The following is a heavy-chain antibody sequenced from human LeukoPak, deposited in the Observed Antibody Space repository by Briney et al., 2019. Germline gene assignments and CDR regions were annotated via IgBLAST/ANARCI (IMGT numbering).Heavy chain of an antibody. D-gene: IGHD1-7*01. J-gene: IGHJ4*02. CDR2: IRSKANSYAT. CDR1: GFTFSGSA. CDR3: AKDERNWNYNLASQTYD. V-gene: IGHV3-73*01. Sequence: GGSLRLSCAASGFTFSGSAMHWVRQASGKGLEWVGRIRSKANSYATAYAASVKGRFTISRDDSKNTAYLQMNSLKTEDTAVYYCAKDERNWNYNLASQTYDWGQGTLVTVSS.